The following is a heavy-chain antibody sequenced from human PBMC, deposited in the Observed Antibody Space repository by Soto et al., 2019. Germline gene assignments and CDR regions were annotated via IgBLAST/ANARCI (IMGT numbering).Heavy chain of an antibody. CDR3: AKHSSGWTYFFY. CDR2: ISGSGDST. V-gene: IGHV3-23*01. D-gene: IGHD6-19*01. J-gene: IGHJ4*02. CDR1: GFTFSSYA. Sequence: GGSLRLSCAASGFTFSSYAMSWFRQAPGKGLEWVSAISGSGDSTYYTDSVKGRFTISRDNSKNTLYLQMNSLRAEDTAVYYCAKHSSGWTYFFYWGQGTLVTVSS.